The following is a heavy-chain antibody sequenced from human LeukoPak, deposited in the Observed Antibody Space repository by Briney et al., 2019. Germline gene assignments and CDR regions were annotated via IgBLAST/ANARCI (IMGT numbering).Heavy chain of an antibody. CDR3: ARGVGSIGTLRFDS. CDR1: GFSVSSTY. D-gene: IGHD1-1*01. CDR2: VSSGGYT. V-gene: IGHV3-66*01. J-gene: IGHJ4*02. Sequence: GGSLRLSCAASGFSVSSTYLSWVRQAPGRGLEWVSIVSSGGYTHYADSVKGRFTISRDNSKNTVFLQMSSLTIEDTAVYYCARGVGSIGTLRFDSWGQGTLVTVSS.